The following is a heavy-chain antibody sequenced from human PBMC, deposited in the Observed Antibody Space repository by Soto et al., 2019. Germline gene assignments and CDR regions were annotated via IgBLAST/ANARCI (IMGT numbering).Heavy chain of an antibody. V-gene: IGHV7-4-1*01. CDR2: INTNTGNP. CDR3: ARETTDETNWYFDL. CDR1: GYTFTSYA. D-gene: IGHD4-17*01. J-gene: IGHJ2*01. Sequence: ASVKVSCKASGYTFTSYAMNWVRQAPGQGLEWMGWINTNTGNPTYAQGFTGRFVFSLDNSVSTAYXQICSLKAEDTAVYYCARETTDETNWYFDLWGRGTLVTVSS.